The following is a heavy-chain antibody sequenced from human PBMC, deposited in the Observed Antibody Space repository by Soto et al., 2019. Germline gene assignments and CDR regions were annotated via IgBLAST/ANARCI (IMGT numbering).Heavy chain of an antibody. Sequence: PSETLSLTCTVSGGSISSSSYYWGWIRQPPGKGLEWIGSIYYSGSTYYNPSLKSRVTISVDTSKNQFSLKLSSVTAADTAVYYCARQIAARPGVVGNWFDPWGQGTLVTVSS. CDR2: IYYSGST. CDR1: GGSISSSSYY. D-gene: IGHD6-6*01. J-gene: IGHJ5*02. CDR3: ARQIAARPGVVGNWFDP. V-gene: IGHV4-39*01.